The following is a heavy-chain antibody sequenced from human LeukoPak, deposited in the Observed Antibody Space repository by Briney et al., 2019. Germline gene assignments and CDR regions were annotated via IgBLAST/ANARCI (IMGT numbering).Heavy chain of an antibody. CDR3: NTEGFPEVAGTEFPASSDDY. D-gene: IGHD6-19*01. J-gene: IGHJ4*02. V-gene: IGHV3-15*01. CDR1: GFTFSNAW. Sequence: GGSLRLSCAASGFTFSNAWMSWVRQAPGKGLEWVGRIKSKTDGGTTDYAAPVKGRFTISRDDSKNTLNLQMNSLQSEDTAVYYCNTEGFPEVAGTEFPASSDDYWGQGTLVTVSS. CDR2: IKSKTDGGTT.